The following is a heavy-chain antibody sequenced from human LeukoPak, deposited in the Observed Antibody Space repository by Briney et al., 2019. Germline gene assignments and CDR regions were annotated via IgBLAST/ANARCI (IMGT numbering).Heavy chain of an antibody. V-gene: IGHV3-30*02. CDR2: IRYDGSNK. J-gene: IGHJ4*02. CDR1: GFTFSSYG. Sequence: GGSLRLSCAASGFTFSSYGMHWVRQAPGKGLEWVAFIRYDGSNKYYADSVKGRFTISRDNSKNTLYLQMNSLRAEDTAVYYCARGERYCSSTSCYVSDYWGQGTLVTVSS. D-gene: IGHD2-2*01. CDR3: ARGERYCSSTSCYVSDY.